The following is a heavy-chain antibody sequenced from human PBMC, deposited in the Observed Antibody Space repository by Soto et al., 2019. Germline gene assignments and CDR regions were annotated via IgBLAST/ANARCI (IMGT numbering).Heavy chain of an antibody. D-gene: IGHD3-3*01. Sequence: ASVKVSCKASGGTFSSYAISWVRQAPGQGLEWMGGIIPIFGTANYAQKFQGRVTITADESTSTAYMELSSLRSEDTAVYYCARRGSSYDFWSGYSEYYFDYWGQGTLVTVSS. V-gene: IGHV1-69*13. CDR1: GGTFSSYA. CDR3: ARRGSSYDFWSGYSEYYFDY. J-gene: IGHJ4*02. CDR2: IIPIFGTA.